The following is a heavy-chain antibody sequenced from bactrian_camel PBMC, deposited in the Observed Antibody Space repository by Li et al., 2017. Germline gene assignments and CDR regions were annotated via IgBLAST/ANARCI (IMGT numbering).Heavy chain of an antibody. CDR1: GITYRDPC. CDR2: MDGYGGT. Sequence: HVQLVESGGGSVQAGGSLRLSCEGSGITYRDPCMGWFRQLPGKERETIATMDGYGGTRYANSVKGRFTISRDNAKSTLYLQMNNLKPEDTAMYYCAADRALDDDCYVGSLYTDFAYWGQGTQVTVS. D-gene: IGHD3*01. V-gene: IGHV3S53*01. CDR3: AADRALDDDCYVGSLYTDFAY. J-gene: IGHJ6*01.